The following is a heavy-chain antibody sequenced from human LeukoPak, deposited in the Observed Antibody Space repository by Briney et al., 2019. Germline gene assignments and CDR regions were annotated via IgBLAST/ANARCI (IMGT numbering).Heavy chain of an antibody. Sequence: RPSETLSLTCTVSGFSIRSGTDNWRWIGPPAGKGLEWTVRIYLSGSTDYGPSFESRATMSVGTSENQFSLKLSSVSGAGTGVYYCARDTTLGGGYPDGMEVRGQGTPV. CDR3: ARDTTLGGGYPDGMEV. CDR2: IYLSGST. CDR1: GFSIRSGTDN. D-gene: IGHD1-26*01. J-gene: IGHJ6*01. V-gene: IGHV4-61*10.